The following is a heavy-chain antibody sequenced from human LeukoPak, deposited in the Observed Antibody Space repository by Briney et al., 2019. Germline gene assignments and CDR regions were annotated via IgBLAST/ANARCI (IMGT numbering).Heavy chain of an antibody. CDR2: IYTSGST. V-gene: IGHV4-61*02. CDR3: ARGLDWLLYFDY. D-gene: IGHD3-9*01. CDR1: GGSISSGSYY. Sequence: SETLSLTCTVSGGSISSGSYYWRWIRQPAGKGLEWIGRIYTSGSTNYNPSLKSRVTIPVDTSKTQFSLKLSSVTAADTAVYYCARGLDWLLYFDYWGQGTLVTVSS. J-gene: IGHJ4*02.